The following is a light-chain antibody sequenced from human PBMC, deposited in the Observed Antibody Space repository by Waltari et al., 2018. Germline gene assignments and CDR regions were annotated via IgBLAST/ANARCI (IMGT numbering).Light chain of an antibody. CDR1: SSDVGAYNY. CDR3: SSYTSSSTLVV. CDR2: EVG. Sequence: QSALTQPASVSGSPGQSITILCTGTSSDVGAYNYVPWYQQHPGKAPKLMIYEVGNRPSGVSNRFSGSKSGNTASLTIAGLQAEDEADYYCSSYTSSSTLVVFGGGTKLTVL. J-gene: IGLJ2*01. V-gene: IGLV2-14*01.